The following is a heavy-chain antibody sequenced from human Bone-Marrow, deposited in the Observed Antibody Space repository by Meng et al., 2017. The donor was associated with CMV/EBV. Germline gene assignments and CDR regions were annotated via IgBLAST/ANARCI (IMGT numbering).Heavy chain of an antibody. CDR3: TTVIGQYPQDY. J-gene: IGHJ4*02. CDR1: GITFRNAW. Sequence: GESLKISCAASGITFRNAWMSWVRQAPGKGLEWVGRIKSKADGETTNYAARVMGRFTISRDDSKSLLYLQMDSLKTEDTALYYCTTVIGQYPQDYWGQGTLVTVSS. V-gene: IGHV3-15*01. CDR2: IKSKADGETT. D-gene: IGHD3-22*01.